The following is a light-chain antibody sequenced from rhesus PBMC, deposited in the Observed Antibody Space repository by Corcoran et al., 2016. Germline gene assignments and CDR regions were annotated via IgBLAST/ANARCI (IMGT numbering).Light chain of an antibody. Sequence: DIQMTQSPSSLSASVGDTVTITCRASQDISDYLNWFQQRPGKAPKLLIYAASNLESGVPSRFSGSGSGTDFTLTISSLQPEDFAVYYCLQHNTFPLTFGGGTRVELK. CDR3: LQHNTFPLT. CDR1: QDISDY. J-gene: IGKJ4*01. CDR2: AAS. V-gene: IGKV1-28*03.